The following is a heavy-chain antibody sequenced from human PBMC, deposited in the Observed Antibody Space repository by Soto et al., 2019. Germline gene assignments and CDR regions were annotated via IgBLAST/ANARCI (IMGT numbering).Heavy chain of an antibody. J-gene: IGHJ3*02. Sequence: QLQLQESGPGLVKPSETLSLTCTVSGGSISSSSYYWGWIRQPPGEGLEWIGSIYYSGSTYYNPSLKSRVSISVDTSKNQFSLKLSSVTGEDTVVYYCAIGGYCSGGSCYSGAFDIWGQGTIVNVSS. CDR2: IYYSGST. V-gene: IGHV4-39*01. CDR3: AIGGYCSGGSCYSGAFDI. D-gene: IGHD2-15*01. CDR1: GGSISSSSYY.